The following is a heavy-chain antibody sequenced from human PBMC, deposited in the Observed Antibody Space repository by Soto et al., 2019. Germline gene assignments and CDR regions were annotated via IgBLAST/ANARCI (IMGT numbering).Heavy chain of an antibody. CDR1: GFTFSDHY. V-gene: IGHV3-72*01. Sequence: EVQLVESGGGLVQPGGSLRLSCAVSGFTFSDHYMDWVRQAPGKGLEWVGRSRNKANIYTTQYAASVKGRFTIFRDDSKNSLYLQMNSLKTEDTAVYYCVRGHYLLGTVPFEYWGQGTRVTVSS. J-gene: IGHJ4*02. CDR2: SRNKANIYTT. D-gene: IGHD3-16*01. CDR3: VRGHYLLGTVPFEY.